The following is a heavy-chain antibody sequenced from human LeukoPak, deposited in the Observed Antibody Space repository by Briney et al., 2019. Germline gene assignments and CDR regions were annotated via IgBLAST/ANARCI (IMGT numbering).Heavy chain of an antibody. J-gene: IGHJ6*02. CDR3: ARHLRGYAYYYSMDV. Sequence: KTSETLSLTCTVSGGSISSYYWSWIRQPPGKGLEWIGYIYYSGSTNYNPSLKSRVTISVDTSKTQFSLKLSSVTAADTAVYYCARHLRGYAYYYSMDVWGQGTTVTVSS. CDR2: IYYSGST. D-gene: IGHD5-18*01. CDR1: GGSISSYY. V-gene: IGHV4-59*08.